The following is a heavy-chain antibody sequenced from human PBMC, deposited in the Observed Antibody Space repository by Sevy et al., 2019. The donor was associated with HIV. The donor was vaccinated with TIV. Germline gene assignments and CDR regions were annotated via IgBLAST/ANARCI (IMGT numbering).Heavy chain of an antibody. V-gene: IGHV3-30*18. D-gene: IGHD2-21*01. Sequence: GGSLRLSCATSGFTFSGHGMHWVRHAPGKGLEWLAVISHDGRSTLYAASVKGRFIISRDNSKNTLFLQRNSLTAADTAVYYCAKGGFKCGGNDCFMQWGQRTLVTVSS. CDR3: AKGGFKCGGNDCFMQ. CDR2: ISHDGRST. CDR1: GFTFSGHG. J-gene: IGHJ4*02.